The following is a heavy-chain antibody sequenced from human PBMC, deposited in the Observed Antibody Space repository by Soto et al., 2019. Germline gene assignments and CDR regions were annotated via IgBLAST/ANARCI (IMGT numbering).Heavy chain of an antibody. CDR3: AKDGDYHGSGSSLDY. CDR2: ISGSGRDT. J-gene: IGHJ4*02. D-gene: IGHD3-10*01. CDR1: GFIFSNYV. V-gene: IGHV3-23*01. Sequence: PGGSLRLSCAASGFIFSNYVMTWVRQRPGKGLEWVSTISGSGRDTYYADSVKGRFTISRDSSKNTLYLQINTLRAEDTAIYYCAKDGDYHGSGSSLDYWGQGTLVTVSS.